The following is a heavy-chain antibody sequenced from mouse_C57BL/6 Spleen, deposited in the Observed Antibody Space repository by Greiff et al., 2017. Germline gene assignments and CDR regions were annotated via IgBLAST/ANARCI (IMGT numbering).Heavy chain of an antibody. J-gene: IGHJ2*01. V-gene: IGHV5-6*01. Sequence: EVHLVESGGDLVKPGGSLKLSCAASGFTFSSYGMSWVRQTPDKRLEWVATISSGGSYTYYPDSVKGRFTISRDNAKNTLYLQMSSLKSEDTAMYYCARGSYSNYVFYYWGQGTTLTVSS. CDR3: ARGSYSNYVFYY. CDR2: ISSGGSYT. D-gene: IGHD2-5*01. CDR1: GFTFSSYG.